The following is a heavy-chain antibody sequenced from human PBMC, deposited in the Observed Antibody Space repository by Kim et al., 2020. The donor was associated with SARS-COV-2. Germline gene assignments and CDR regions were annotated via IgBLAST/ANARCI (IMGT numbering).Heavy chain of an antibody. D-gene: IGHD1-1*01. J-gene: IGHJ4*02. Sequence: GGSLRLSRAASGFTVSSNYMSWVRQAPGKGLEWVSVIYAGGNTYYADSVRGRFTISRDNSQNTVYLQMNSLRVEDTAVYYCARGGAVTGTKYFDYRGQGT. CDR2: IYAGGNT. V-gene: IGHV3-53*01. CDR1: GFTVSSNY. CDR3: ARGGAVTGTKYFDY.